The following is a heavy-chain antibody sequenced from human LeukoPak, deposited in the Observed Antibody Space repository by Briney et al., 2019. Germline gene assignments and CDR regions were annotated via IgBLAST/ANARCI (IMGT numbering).Heavy chain of an antibody. D-gene: IGHD6-19*01. J-gene: IGHJ4*02. CDR2: ISSSGSTI. V-gene: IGHV3-48*03. Sequence: QPGGSLRLSCAASGFTFSSYEMNWVRQAPGKGLEWVSYISSSGSTIYYADSVKGRFTISRDNAKNSLYLQMNSLRAEDTAVYYCARETVAGTAGDWGQGTLVTVSS. CDR3: ARETVAGTAGD. CDR1: GFTFSSYE.